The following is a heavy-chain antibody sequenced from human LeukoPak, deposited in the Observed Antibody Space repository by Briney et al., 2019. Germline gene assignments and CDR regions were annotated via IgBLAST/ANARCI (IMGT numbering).Heavy chain of an antibody. CDR1: GFTFTSSA. D-gene: IGHD3-22*01. CDR3: ARGDYYDSSGYYASGGAFDI. CDR2: TVVGSGNT. Sequence: SVKVSCKASGFTFTSSAVQWVRQARGQRLEWIGWTVVGSGNTNYAQKFQERVTITRDMSTSTAYMELSSLRSEDTAVYYCARGDYYDSSGYYASGGAFDIWGQGTMVTVSS. V-gene: IGHV1-58*01. J-gene: IGHJ3*02.